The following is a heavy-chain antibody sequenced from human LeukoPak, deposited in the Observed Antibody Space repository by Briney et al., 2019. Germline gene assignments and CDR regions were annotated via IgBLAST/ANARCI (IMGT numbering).Heavy chain of an antibody. CDR2: IKNKTDGGTT. Sequence: GGALRLSRAASRFTFINVWLSWVRPAPGKGREWIGRIKNKTDGGTTDYPAPVRDRHTISRDDSKNTLFLQINSLKTEHTDVYYCTTYVEVAGTRHFHSWGQGALVTVSS. V-gene: IGHV3-15*01. D-gene: IGHD6-19*01. CDR3: TTYVEVAGTRHFHS. CDR1: RFTFINVW. J-gene: IGHJ4*02.